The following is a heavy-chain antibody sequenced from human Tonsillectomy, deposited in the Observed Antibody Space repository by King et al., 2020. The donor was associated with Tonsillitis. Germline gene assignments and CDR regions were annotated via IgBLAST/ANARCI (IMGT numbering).Heavy chain of an antibody. J-gene: IGHJ4*02. Sequence: VQLVQSGAEVKKPGASVKVSCTASGYTFTSYGISWVRQAPGHGLEWMGWISAYNGNTNYAQKLQGRVTMTTDTSTSTAYMELRSLRSDDTAVYYCARDYYGSGSYYHPPRYWGQGTLVTVSS. V-gene: IGHV1-18*01. CDR3: ARDYYGSGSYYHPPRY. D-gene: IGHD3-10*01. CDR2: ISAYNGNT. CDR1: GYTFTSYG.